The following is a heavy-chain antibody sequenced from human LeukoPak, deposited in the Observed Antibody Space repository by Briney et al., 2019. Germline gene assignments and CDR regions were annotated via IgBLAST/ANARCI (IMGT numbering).Heavy chain of an antibody. CDR2: IYYSGST. CDR1: GGSISSGDYY. Sequence: SETLSLTCTVSGGSISSGDYYWSWIRQHPGKGLEWIGYIYYSGSTYYNPSLKSRVTISVDTSKNQFSLKLSSVTAADTAVYYCARSDYDILTGMIYGMDVWGQGTTVTVSS. D-gene: IGHD3-9*01. J-gene: IGHJ6*02. V-gene: IGHV4-31*03. CDR3: ARSDYDILTGMIYGMDV.